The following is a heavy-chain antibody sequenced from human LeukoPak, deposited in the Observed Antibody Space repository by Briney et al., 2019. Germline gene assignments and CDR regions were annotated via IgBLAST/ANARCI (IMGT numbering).Heavy chain of an antibody. J-gene: IGHJ4*02. Sequence: SETLSLTCTVSGGSISSSSYYWGWIRQPPGKGLEWIGTIYYSGSTYYNPSLKSRVTISVDTSKNQFSLKLSSVTAADTAVYYCARRKRPIGPHYDYVWGRNARGGAYYFDYWGQGTLVTVSS. D-gene: IGHD3-16*01. CDR3: ARRKRPIGPHYDYVWGRNARGGAYYFDY. CDR1: GGSISSSSYY. V-gene: IGHV4-39*01. CDR2: IYYSGST.